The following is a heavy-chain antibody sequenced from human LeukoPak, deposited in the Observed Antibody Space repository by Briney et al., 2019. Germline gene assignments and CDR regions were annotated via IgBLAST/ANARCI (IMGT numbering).Heavy chain of an antibody. CDR1: GFTFSSYA. D-gene: IGHD2-2*01. CDR2: IIGSGDST. V-gene: IGHV3-23*01. CDR3: ANGLVSAIQYPFDF. J-gene: IGHJ4*02. Sequence: GGSLRLSCAASGFTFSSYAMSWVRQAPGKGLEWVSLIIGSGDSTYYADSVKGRFTLSRDNSKNTLYLQMNSLRAEDTAIYYCANGLVSAIQYPFDFWGQGTLVTVSS.